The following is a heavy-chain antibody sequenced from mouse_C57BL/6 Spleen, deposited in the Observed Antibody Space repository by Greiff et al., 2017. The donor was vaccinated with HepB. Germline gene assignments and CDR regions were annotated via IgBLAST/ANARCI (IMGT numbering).Heavy chain of an antibody. Sequence: VQLQQSGPELVKPGASVKISCKASGYAFSSSWMNWVKQRPGKGLEWIGRIYPGDGDTNYNGKFKGKATLTADKSSRTAYMQLSSLTSEDSAVYCCARGGGYFDVWGTGTTVTVSS. J-gene: IGHJ1*03. CDR1: GYAFSSSW. CDR2: IYPGDGDT. CDR3: ARGGGYFDV. V-gene: IGHV1-82*01.